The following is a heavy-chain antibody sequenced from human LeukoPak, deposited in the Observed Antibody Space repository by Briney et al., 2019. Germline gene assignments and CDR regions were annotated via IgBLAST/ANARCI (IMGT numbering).Heavy chain of an antibody. D-gene: IGHD6-13*01. J-gene: IGHJ3*02. V-gene: IGHV4-38-2*02. CDR1: GYSISSGYY. CDR3: ARRQYSSSWMDAFDI. CDR2: IYHSGST. Sequence: PSETLSLTCTVSGYSISSGYYWGWIRQPPGKGLEWIGSIYHSGSTNYNPSLKSRVTISVDTSKDQFSLKLSSVTAADTAVYYCARRQYSSSWMDAFDIWGQGTMVTVSS.